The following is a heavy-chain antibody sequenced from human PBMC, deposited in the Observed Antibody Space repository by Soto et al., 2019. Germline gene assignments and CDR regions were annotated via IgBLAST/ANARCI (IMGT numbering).Heavy chain of an antibody. Sequence: PSETLSLTCTFSGGSISRGGYYLSWIRQHPGKGLEWIGYIYYSGSTYYNPSLKSRVAISVDTSKNQFSLKLSSVTAADTAVYYCASGYSGYDYFDYWGQGTLVTVSS. V-gene: IGHV4-31*03. CDR1: GGSISRGGYY. D-gene: IGHD5-12*01. J-gene: IGHJ4*02. CDR3: ASGYSGYDYFDY. CDR2: IYYSGST.